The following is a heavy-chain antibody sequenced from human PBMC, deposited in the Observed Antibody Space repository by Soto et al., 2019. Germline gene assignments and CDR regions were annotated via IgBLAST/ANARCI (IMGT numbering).Heavy chain of an antibody. CDR2: ISGSGGAT. V-gene: IGHV3-23*01. CDR3: AKAGRPYYDLWSENRFDP. D-gene: IGHD3-3*01. Sequence: PGGSLRLSCAASGFTFTSYAMTWVRQAPGKGLEWVSSISGSGGATYYADSVKGRFTISRDDSKSTLYLQMNSLRAEDTALYYCAKAGRPYYDLWSENRFDPWGQGTLVTVS. J-gene: IGHJ5*02. CDR1: GFTFTSYA.